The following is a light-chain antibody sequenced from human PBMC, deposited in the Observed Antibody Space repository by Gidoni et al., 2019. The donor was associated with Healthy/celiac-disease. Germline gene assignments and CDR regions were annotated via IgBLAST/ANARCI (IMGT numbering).Light chain of an antibody. J-gene: IGLJ3*02. V-gene: IGLV1-47*01. CDR2: RNN. Sequence: QSVLTQPPSASGTPGQRVTISCSGSSSNIGSNSVYWYQQLPGTAPKLLIYRNNQRPSGVPERFSGYKSGTSASLAISGLRSEDEADYYCAAWDDSLSGWVFGGGTKLTVL. CDR3: AAWDDSLSGWV. CDR1: SSNIGSNS.